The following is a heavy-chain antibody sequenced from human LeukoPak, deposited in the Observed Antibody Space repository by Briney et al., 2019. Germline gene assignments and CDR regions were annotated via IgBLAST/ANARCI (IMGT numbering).Heavy chain of an antibody. CDR3: ARLTFGGPIVGYYFDY. D-gene: IGHD3-16*01. J-gene: IGHJ4*02. CDR1: GYTFTSYA. V-gene: IGHV7-4-1*02. Sequence: GASVKVSCKASGYTFTSYAMNWVRQAPGQGLEWMGWIDTNTGNPTYAQGFTGRFVFSLDTSVSTAYLQISSLKAEDTAVYYCARLTFGGPIVGYYFDYWGQGTLVTVSS. CDR2: IDTNTGNP.